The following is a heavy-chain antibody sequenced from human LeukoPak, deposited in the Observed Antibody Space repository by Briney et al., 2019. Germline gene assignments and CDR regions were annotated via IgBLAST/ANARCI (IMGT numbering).Heavy chain of an antibody. V-gene: IGHV4-59*01. D-gene: IGHD1-1*01. CDR2: VDHTGST. J-gene: IGHJ6*03. Sequence: SETLSLTCTVSDDSITMYYWTWIRQPPGKGLDWIGYVDHTGSTNFNPSLNGRVSISRDTTKNLFSLRLRSVTAADTAVYFCARGRVSSSTWYSTYYYYFYMDVWGKGTTVTVSS. CDR3: ARGRVSSSTWYSTYYYYFYMDV. CDR1: DDSITMYY.